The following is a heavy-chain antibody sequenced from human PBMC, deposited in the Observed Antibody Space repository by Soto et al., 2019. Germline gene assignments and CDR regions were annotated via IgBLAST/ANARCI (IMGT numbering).Heavy chain of an antibody. J-gene: IGHJ4*02. CDR1: GYTFTRYA. D-gene: IGHD2-21*02. CDR2: INDGNGNT. V-gene: IGHV1-3*05. CDR3: ARIIVVVTALAY. Sequence: QVQLVQSGAEEKKPGASVKVSCKASGYTFTRYAMHWVRQDPGQRLEWMGWINDGNGNTKYSQKFQGRVTITSATYASTAYMELSRLRSEDTAVYYCARIIVVVTALAYWGRGTLVTFSS.